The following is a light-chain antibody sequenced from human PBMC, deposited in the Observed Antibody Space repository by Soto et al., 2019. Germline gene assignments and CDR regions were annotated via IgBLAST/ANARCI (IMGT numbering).Light chain of an antibody. Sequence: DIQMTQSPSTLSASVGDRVTITCRASQSIGNWLAWYQQQPGKAPKLLIHDASNLESGVPSRFSGSGSGTDFTLTISSLQPDDFATYYCQQYNSFSALTFGGGTKVEIK. CDR1: QSIGNW. V-gene: IGKV1-5*01. J-gene: IGKJ4*01. CDR2: DAS. CDR3: QQYNSFSALT.